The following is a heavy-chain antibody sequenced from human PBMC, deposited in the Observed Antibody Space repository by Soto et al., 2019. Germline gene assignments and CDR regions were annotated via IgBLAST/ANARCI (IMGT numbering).Heavy chain of an antibody. CDR2: ISYDGSNK. V-gene: IGHV3-30-3*01. J-gene: IGHJ6*02. Sequence: PGGSLRLSCAASGFTFSSYAMHWVRQAPGKGLEWVAVISYDGSNKYYADSVEGRFTISRDNSKNTLYLQMNSLRAEDTAVYYCARDSLIIAAAGPAYYYYYGMDVWGQGTTVTVSS. CDR1: GFTFSSYA. CDR3: ARDSLIIAAAGPAYYYYYGMDV. D-gene: IGHD6-13*01.